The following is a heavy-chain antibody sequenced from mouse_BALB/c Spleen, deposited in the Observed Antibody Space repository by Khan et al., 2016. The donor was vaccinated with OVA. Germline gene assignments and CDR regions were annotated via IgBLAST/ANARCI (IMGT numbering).Heavy chain of an antibody. CDR2: IYTYTGEP. J-gene: IGHJ4*01. V-gene: IGHV9-3-1*01. CDR3: ARGGSRAMDY. Sequence: QIQLVQSGPELMKPGETVKISCKASGYTFTNYGMNWVKQAPGKGLKWMGWIYTYTGEPTYADDFKGRFAFSLETSASTAYLQINNLKNEDTATYFCARGGSRAMDYWGQGTSVTVSS. CDR1: GYTFTNYG. D-gene: IGHD1-1*01.